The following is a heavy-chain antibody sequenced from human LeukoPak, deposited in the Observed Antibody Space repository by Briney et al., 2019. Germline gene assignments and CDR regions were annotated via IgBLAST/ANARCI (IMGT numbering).Heavy chain of an antibody. CDR1: GFPFSSYA. D-gene: IGHD5-18*01. CDR2: ISYDGSNK. V-gene: IGHV3-30-3*01. J-gene: IGHJ4*02. CDR3: ARDSSPTQLWYQFDY. Sequence: PGGSLRLSCAASGFPFSSYAMHWVRQAPGKGLEWVAVISYDGSNKYYADSVKGRFTISRDNSKNTLYLQMNSLRAEDTAVYYCARDSSPTQLWYQFDYWGQGTLVTVSS.